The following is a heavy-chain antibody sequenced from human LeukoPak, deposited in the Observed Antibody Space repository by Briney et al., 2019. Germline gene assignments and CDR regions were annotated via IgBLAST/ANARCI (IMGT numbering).Heavy chain of an antibody. J-gene: IGHJ4*02. CDR3: AKRGVVIRVILVGFHKEAYYFDS. CDR1: GITLSNYG. Sequence: GGSLRLSCAVSGITLSNYGMSWLRQAPGKGLEGVAHISDRGSRTNYADSVKGRFTISTDHHKNTLYLQMNSLRAEDTAVYFCAKRGVVIRVILVGFHKEAYYFDSWGQGALVTVSS. CDR2: ISDRGSRT. D-gene: IGHD3-22*01. V-gene: IGHV3-23*01.